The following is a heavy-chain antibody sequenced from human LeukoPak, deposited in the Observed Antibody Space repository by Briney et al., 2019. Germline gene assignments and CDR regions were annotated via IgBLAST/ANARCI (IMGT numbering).Heavy chain of an antibody. CDR1: GFNFDDYA. V-gene: IGHV3-9*01. D-gene: IGHD5-24*01. CDR2: INWKTGNG. Sequence: PGRFLRLSCAVSGFNFDDYAMHWVRQAPGRGLEWVSGINWKTGNGIYADSVKGRLTISRDNAKNSLYLQMSSLRAEDTALYYCTRRAARWQFDLWGRGTLLTVSS. J-gene: IGHJ2*01. CDR3: TRRAARWQFDL.